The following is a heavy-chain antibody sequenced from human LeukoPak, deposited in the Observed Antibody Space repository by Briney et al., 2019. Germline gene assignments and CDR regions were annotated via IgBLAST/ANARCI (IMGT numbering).Heavy chain of an antibody. D-gene: IGHD3-16*01. Sequence: GGSLRLSWAASGFTFSGCWVNWVRQAPGKGLEWVANIKEDGSEKYYVDSVKGRFTISRDNAKKSLYLQMNSLRAEDTAVYYCVRGGTYYFDFWGQGTLVTISS. V-gene: IGHV3-7*01. CDR2: IKEDGSEK. CDR1: GFTFSGCW. J-gene: IGHJ4*02. CDR3: VRGGTYYFDF.